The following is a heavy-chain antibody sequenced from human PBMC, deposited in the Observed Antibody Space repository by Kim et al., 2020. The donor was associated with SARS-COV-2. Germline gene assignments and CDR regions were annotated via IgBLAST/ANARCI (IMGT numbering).Heavy chain of an antibody. CDR1: GYTFTSYY. J-gene: IGHJ4*02. CDR3: ARGAVVVPAARAWFDY. D-gene: IGHD2-2*01. Sequence: ASVKVSCKASGYTFTSYYMHWVRQAPGQGLEWMGIINPSGGSTSYAQKFQGRVTMTRDTSTSTVYMELSSLRSEDTAVYYCARGAVVVPAARAWFDYWGQGTLVTVSS. V-gene: IGHV1-46*01. CDR2: INPSGGST.